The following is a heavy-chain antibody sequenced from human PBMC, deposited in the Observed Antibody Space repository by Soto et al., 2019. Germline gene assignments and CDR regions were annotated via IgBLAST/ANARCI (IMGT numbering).Heavy chain of an antibody. Sequence: PGGSLRLSCAASGFTFSSYAMNWVRQAPGKGLEWVSSISGNDGSTYYADSVKGRFTISRDNSKNTLYLQMNSLRADDAAVYYCGAVAGTFGPWGQGTLVTVFS. J-gene: IGHJ5*02. CDR3: GAVAGTFGP. V-gene: IGHV3-23*01. CDR2: ISGNDGST. D-gene: IGHD6-19*01. CDR1: GFTFSSYA.